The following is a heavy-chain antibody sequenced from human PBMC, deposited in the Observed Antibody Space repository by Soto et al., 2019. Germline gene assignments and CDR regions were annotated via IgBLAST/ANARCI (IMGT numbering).Heavy chain of an antibody. CDR3: AVDRGGITVSAKPLGEWFDP. J-gene: IGHJ5*02. CDR1: GGSFSGYS. Sequence: SETLSLTCAVYGGSFSGYSWSWIRQPPGKGLEWIGEINHSGSTNYNPSLKSRVTISVDTSKNQFSLKLSSVTAADTAVYYCAVDRGGITVSAKPLGEWFDPWGQGTLVTVSS. V-gene: IGHV4-34*01. CDR2: INHSGST. D-gene: IGHD3-10*02.